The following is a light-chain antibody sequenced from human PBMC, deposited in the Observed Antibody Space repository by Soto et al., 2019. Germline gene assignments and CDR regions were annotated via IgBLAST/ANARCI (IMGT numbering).Light chain of an antibody. CDR3: QQANSLPIT. V-gene: IGKV1-9*01. CDR1: QGISSY. J-gene: IGKJ5*01. Sequence: IQLTQSPSSLSASVGDRVTITCRASQGISSYLAWYQQKPGKAPKLLIYAASTLQSGVPSRFSGSGSGTDFTLTISSLQPEDFATYYCQQANSLPITVGQGTRRESK. CDR2: AAS.